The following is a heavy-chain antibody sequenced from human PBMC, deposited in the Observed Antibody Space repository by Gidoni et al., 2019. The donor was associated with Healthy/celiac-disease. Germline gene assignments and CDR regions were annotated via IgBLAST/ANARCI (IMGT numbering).Heavy chain of an antibody. Sequence: EVQLVESGGGLVKPGRSLRLSCAASGFTFSSSSMNWVRQAPGKVLEWVSAISSSSSYRYYADSVKGRFTISRDNAKNSLYLQMNSLRAEDTAVYYCASGRGTDYGDYPYAFDIWGQGTMVTVSS. V-gene: IGHV3-21*01. J-gene: IGHJ3*02. CDR2: ISSSSSYR. CDR1: GFTFSSSS. CDR3: ASGRGTDYGDYPYAFDI. D-gene: IGHD4-17*01.